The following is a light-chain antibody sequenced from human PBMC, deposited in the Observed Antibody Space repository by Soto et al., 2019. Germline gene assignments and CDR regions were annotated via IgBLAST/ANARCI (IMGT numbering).Light chain of an antibody. J-gene: IGLJ3*02. CDR2: EVS. CDR1: SSDVGSYNL. CDR3: CSYAGSSTWV. V-gene: IGLV2-23*02. Sequence: QSALTKPASVSGSPGQWITISCTGTSSDVGSYNLVSWYQQHPGKAPKLMIYEVSKRPSGVSNRFSGSKSGNTASLTISGLQAEDEADYYCCSYAGSSTWVFGGGTKSPS.